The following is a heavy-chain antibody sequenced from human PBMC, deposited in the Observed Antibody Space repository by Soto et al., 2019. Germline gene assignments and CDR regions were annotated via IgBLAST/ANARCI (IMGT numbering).Heavy chain of an antibody. J-gene: IGHJ6*03. CDR1: GYTFTSYD. CDR2: MNPNSGNT. CDR3: ATFPLYQRQGFYYYHLDV. V-gene: IGHV1-8*01. D-gene: IGHD2-2*01. Sequence: AASVKVSCKASGYTFTSYDINWVRQATGQGLEWMGWMNPNSGNTGYAQKFQGRVTMTRNTSISTAYMELSSLRSEDTAVYYCATFPLYQRQGFYYYHLDVWGKGTTDTGSS.